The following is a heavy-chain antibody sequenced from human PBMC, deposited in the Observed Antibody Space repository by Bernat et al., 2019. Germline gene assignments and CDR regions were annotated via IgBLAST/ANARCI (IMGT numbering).Heavy chain of an antibody. Sequence: QVQLVQSGAEVKKPGSSVKVSCKASGGTFSSYAISWVRQAPGQGLEWMGGFIPIFGTANYAKNFQGRVTITAEKSTSTAYMELSSMRSEDTAVYYCARGRLGSSSWRSYYYGMDVWGQGTTVTVSS. J-gene: IGHJ6*02. CDR3: ARGRLGSSSWRSYYYGMDV. CDR1: GGTFSSYA. V-gene: IGHV1-69*06. D-gene: IGHD6-13*01. CDR2: FIPIFGTA.